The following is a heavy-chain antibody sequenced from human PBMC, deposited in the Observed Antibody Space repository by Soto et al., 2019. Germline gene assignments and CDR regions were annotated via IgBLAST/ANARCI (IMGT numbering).Heavy chain of an antibody. CDR1: GVSLRNDRMG. CDR3: ARMIGDILTGYYRNFDY. V-gene: IGHV2-26*01. J-gene: IGHJ4*02. Sequence: AAKMVKPTGTLTLNCTVVGVSLRNDRMGVSWIRQPPGKALEWLAHIFSNDEKSYSTSLKSRLTISKDTSKSQVVLTMTNMDPVDTATYYCARMIGDILTGYYRNFDYWGQGTLVTVSS. CDR2: IFSNDEK. D-gene: IGHD3-9*01.